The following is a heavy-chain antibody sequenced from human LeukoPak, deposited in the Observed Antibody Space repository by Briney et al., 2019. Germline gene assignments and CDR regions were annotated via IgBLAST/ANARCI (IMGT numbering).Heavy chain of an antibody. Sequence: PGGSLRLSCAASGFTFSSHGMQWVRQAPGKGLEWVAVIASDGSAQYYTDSVKGRFTTSRDNSKNMLYLQMDSLRTEDTAVYYYAREASVTNWYFDLWGRGALVSVSS. CDR3: AREASVTNWYFDL. J-gene: IGHJ2*01. V-gene: IGHV3-30*03. CDR2: IASDGSAQ. D-gene: IGHD2-2*01. CDR1: GFTFSSHG.